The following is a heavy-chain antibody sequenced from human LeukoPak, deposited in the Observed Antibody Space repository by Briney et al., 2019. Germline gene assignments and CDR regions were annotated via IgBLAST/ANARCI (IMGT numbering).Heavy chain of an antibody. CDR2: ISYDGSNK. D-gene: IGHD3-22*01. V-gene: IGHV3-30-3*01. J-gene: IGHJ3*02. Sequence: PGGSLRLSCAASGFTFSSYAMHWVRQAPGKGLEWVAVISYDGSNKYYADSVKGRFTISRDNSKNTLYLQMNSLRAEDTAVYYCAKDRTMIVVFDAFDIWGQGTMVTVSS. CDR1: GFTFSSYA. CDR3: AKDRTMIVVFDAFDI.